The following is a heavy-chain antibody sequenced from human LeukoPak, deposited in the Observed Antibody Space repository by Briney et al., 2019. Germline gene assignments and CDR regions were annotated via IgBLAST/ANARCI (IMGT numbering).Heavy chain of an antibody. CDR2: IYTSGST. Sequence: KASETLSLTCTVSVGSISSYYWSWIRQPAGKGLEWIGRIYTSGSTNYNPSLKSRVTMSVDTSKNQFSLKLSSVTAADTAVYYCARDSFGYYYGSGSYLKSGPGWGQGTLVTVSS. D-gene: IGHD3-10*01. V-gene: IGHV4-4*07. CDR3: ARDSFGYYYGSGSYLKSGPG. CDR1: VGSISSYY. J-gene: IGHJ4*02.